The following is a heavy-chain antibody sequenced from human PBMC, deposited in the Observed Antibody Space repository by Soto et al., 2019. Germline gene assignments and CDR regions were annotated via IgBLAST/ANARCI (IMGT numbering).Heavy chain of an antibody. D-gene: IGHD5-18*01. J-gene: IGHJ4*02. CDR3: ARGGGGYSYAYFDY. CDR2: ISSSSSYI. Sequence: EMQLVECGRGLVKPGGSLRLSCAASGFTFSDYSMNWVRQAPGRGLEWVSSISSSSSYIYYADSVKGRFTISRDNAKNSLYLQMNSLGAEDTAVYYCARGGGGYSYAYFDYWGQGTLVTVSS. V-gene: IGHV3-21*01. CDR1: GFTFSDYS.